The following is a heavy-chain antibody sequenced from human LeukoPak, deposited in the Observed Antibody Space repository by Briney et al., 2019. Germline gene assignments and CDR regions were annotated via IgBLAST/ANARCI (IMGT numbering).Heavy chain of an antibody. Sequence: SETLSLTCTVSGGSISSYYWSWIRQPAGKGLEWIGRIYTSGSTNYNPSLKSRVTMSVDTSKNQFSLKLSSVTAADTAVYYCARLRDYYDILTGYYIYYFDYWGQGTLVTVSS. D-gene: IGHD3-9*01. V-gene: IGHV4-4*07. J-gene: IGHJ4*02. CDR2: IYTSGST. CDR1: GGSISSYY. CDR3: ARLRDYYDILTGYYIYYFDY.